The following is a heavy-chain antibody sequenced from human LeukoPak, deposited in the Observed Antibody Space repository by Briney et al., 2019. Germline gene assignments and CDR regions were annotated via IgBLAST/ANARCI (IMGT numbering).Heavy chain of an antibody. CDR3: ARKGSDSSAFIFDC. V-gene: IGHV1-3*04. D-gene: IGHD3-10*01. CDR1: GYTFTSAGYT. CDR2: INTGSGDT. J-gene: IGHJ4*02. Sequence: ASVKVSCKASGYTFTSAGYTMHWVRQAPGQSLEWMGWINTGSGDTRYSQKFQARVTITRDTSASTAYMEVSSLRSEDTAVYYCARKGSDSSAFIFDCWGQGTLVTVSS.